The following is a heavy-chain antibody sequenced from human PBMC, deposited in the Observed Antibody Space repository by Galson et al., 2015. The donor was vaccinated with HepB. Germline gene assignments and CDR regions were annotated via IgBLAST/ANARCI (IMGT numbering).Heavy chain of an antibody. CDR2: IKQDGSEK. CDR1: GFTFSSYW. Sequence: SLRLSCAASGFTFSSYWMSWVRQAPGKGLEWVANIKQDGSEKYYVDSVKGRFTISRDNAKNSLYLQMNSLRAEDTAVYYCARANYGSGSYYFLWGQGTLVTVSS. CDR3: ARANYGSGSYYFL. J-gene: IGHJ4*02. D-gene: IGHD3-10*01. V-gene: IGHV3-7*03.